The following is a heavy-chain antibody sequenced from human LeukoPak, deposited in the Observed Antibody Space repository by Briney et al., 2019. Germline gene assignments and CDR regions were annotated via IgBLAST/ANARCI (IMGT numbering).Heavy chain of an antibody. V-gene: IGHV3-7*04. D-gene: IGHD5-12*01. CDR2: IKQDGSEK. CDR1: GFTFSSYR. J-gene: IGHJ6*02. Sequence: GGSLRLSCAASGFTFSSYRMNWVRQAPGKGLEWVANIKQDGSEKYYVDSVKGRFTISRDNTKNSLFLQMNSLRAEDTAVYYCAKDRAPITSYSYYFYGMDVWGQGTTVTVSS. CDR3: AKDRAPITSYSYYFYGMDV.